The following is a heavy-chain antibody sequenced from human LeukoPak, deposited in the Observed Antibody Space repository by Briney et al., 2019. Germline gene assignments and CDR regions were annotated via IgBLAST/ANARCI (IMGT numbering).Heavy chain of an antibody. D-gene: IGHD6-13*01. Sequence: GGSLRLSCAASGFTFSSYAMGWVRQAPGKGLEWVSVSVIGGSGGTSGDGTYYADSVKGRFTISRDDSNNTLYLQMNNLRVEDTAVYYCAKHRSGIAASGSNYWGQGTLVSVSS. V-gene: IGHV3-23*01. J-gene: IGHJ4*02. CDR2: IGGSGGTSGDGT. CDR3: AKHRSGIAASGSNY. CDR1: GFTFSSYA.